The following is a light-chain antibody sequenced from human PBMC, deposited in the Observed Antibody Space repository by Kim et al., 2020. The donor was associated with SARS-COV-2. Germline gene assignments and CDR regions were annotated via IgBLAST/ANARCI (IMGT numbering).Light chain of an antibody. CDR1: QSLIHHDEKTY. CDR2: EVS. Sequence: VMTQTPLSLSVSPGEPVSISCKSSQSLIHHDEKTYLSWYLQKPGQSPQLLIYEVSSRFCGVPSRFSGSGSGTDFTLEISRVEAEDFAVYYCMQGNYYPMTFGQGTKVDIK. V-gene: IGKV2-29*02. CDR3: MQGNYYPMT. J-gene: IGKJ1*01.